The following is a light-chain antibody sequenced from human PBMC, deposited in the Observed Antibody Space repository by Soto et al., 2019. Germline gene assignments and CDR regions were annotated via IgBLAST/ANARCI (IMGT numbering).Light chain of an antibody. J-gene: IGKJ4*01. V-gene: IGKV1-39*01. CDR2: AAS. Sequence: IPMTQSPSSLSASVGDRVIITCRASQSISSYLNWYQQQPGKAPKLLIYAASSLQSGVPSRFSGSGSGADFTLTISSLQPEDFATYYCQQSYTTPLTFGGGTKVEIK. CDR3: QQSYTTPLT. CDR1: QSISSY.